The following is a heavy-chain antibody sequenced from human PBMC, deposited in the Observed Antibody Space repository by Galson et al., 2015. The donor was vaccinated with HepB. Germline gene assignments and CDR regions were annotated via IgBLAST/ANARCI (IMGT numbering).Heavy chain of an antibody. J-gene: IGHJ4*02. CDR1: GFTMSDYA. V-gene: IGHV3-23*01. D-gene: IGHD2-2*02. Sequence: SLILSCAASGFTMSDYAMAWVRQAPGKGLEWVSSVTRGNYIYYTESVKGRFTISRDISRNILYLQMNSLRVEDTAVYYCAQEWGCNGNNCHNLRGYWGQGTRVTVSS. CDR2: VTRGNYI. CDR3: AQEWGCNGNNCHNLRGY.